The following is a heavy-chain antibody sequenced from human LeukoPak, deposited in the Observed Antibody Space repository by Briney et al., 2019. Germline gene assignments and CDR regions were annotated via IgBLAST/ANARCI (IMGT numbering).Heavy chain of an antibody. J-gene: IGHJ4*02. CDR3: ASDHLSIAATDMRY. CDR2: ISVYNGDT. D-gene: IGHD6-13*01. CDR1: GYTFPNYG. Sequence: ASVRVSCEASGYTFPNYGFTWVRQAPGQGLEWMGWISVYNGDTNYAQKLQGRVTMTKDTSTTTVYMELRSLRSDDTAVYYCASDHLSIAATDMRYWGQGTLVTVSS. V-gene: IGHV1-18*01.